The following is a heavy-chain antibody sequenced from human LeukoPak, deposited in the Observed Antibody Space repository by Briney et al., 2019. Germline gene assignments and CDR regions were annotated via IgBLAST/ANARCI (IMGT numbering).Heavy chain of an antibody. J-gene: IGHJ4*02. CDR3: VRANHFDY. Sequence: SETLSLTCTVSGGSISSYYWSWFRQPPGKGLEWIGYIYYSGSTNYNPSLKSRVTISVDTSKNQFSLKLTSVTAADTAVYFCVRANHFDYWGQGTLVTVSS. CDR2: IYYSGST. CDR1: GGSISSYY. V-gene: IGHV4-59*01.